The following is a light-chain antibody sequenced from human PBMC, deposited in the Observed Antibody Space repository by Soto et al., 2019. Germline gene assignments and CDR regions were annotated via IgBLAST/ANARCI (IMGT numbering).Light chain of an antibody. J-gene: IGKJ4*01. CDR3: QQFHNSPLT. CDR2: DAS. CDR1: KGISST. Sequence: AIQLTQSPSSLSAFVGDSVTITCRASKGISSTLAWFQQKPRKAPILLIYDASSLESGVPSRFSGSGSGTDFTLAISSLQPEDFATYFCQQFHNSPLTFGGGTKVEIK. V-gene: IGKV1D-13*01.